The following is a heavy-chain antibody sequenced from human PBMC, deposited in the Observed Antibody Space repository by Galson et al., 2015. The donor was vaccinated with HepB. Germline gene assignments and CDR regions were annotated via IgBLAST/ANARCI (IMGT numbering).Heavy chain of an antibody. D-gene: IGHD6-13*01. CDR2: ISYDGSNK. CDR1: GFTFSSYG. V-gene: IGHV3-30*18. Sequence: SLRLSCAASGFTFSSYGMHWVRQAPGKGLEWVAVISYDGSNKYYADSVKGRFTISRDNSKNTLYLQMNSLRAEDTAVYYCAKTYSSRRLWRFDPWGQGTLVTVSS. J-gene: IGHJ5*02. CDR3: AKTYSSRRLWRFDP.